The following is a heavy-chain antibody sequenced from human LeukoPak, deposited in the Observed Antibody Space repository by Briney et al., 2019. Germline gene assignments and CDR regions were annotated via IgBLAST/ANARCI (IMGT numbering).Heavy chain of an antibody. Sequence: PGGSLRLSCAASGFTFSSYSMNWVRQAPGKGLDWVSSISSSSSYIYYADSVKGRFTISRDNAKNSLYLQMNSLRAEDTAVYYCARSLVTAISIGYWGQGTLVTVSS. V-gene: IGHV3-21*01. CDR2: ISSSSSYI. CDR1: GFTFSSYS. J-gene: IGHJ4*02. CDR3: ARSLVTAISIGY. D-gene: IGHD2-21*02.